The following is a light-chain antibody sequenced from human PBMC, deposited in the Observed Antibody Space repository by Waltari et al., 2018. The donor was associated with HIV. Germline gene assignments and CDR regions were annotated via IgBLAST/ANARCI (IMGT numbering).Light chain of an antibody. CDR3: CSYAGTGTYV. Sequence: QSALTQPASVSGSPGQSITISCPATSRDVASYNLVSWYQQHPGKAPKVMIYAVTKRPSGVSNRFSGSKSDNTASLTISGLQAEDEADYYCCSYAGTGTYVFGTGTKVTVL. J-gene: IGLJ1*01. CDR1: SRDVASYNL. V-gene: IGLV2-23*02. CDR2: AVT.